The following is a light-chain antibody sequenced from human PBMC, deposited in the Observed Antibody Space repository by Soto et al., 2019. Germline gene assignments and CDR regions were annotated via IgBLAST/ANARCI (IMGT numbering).Light chain of an antibody. V-gene: IGLV2-23*01. CDR1: SSDVGRYNL. Sequence: QSALTQPASVSGSPGQSITISCTGSSSDVGRYNLVSWYQQHPGKAPKLIIYEDIERPSGVSNRFSGSKSGNTASLTISGLQTEDEADYYCRSYAGSTSVVFGGGTKLTVL. J-gene: IGLJ2*01. CDR3: RSYAGSTSVV. CDR2: EDI.